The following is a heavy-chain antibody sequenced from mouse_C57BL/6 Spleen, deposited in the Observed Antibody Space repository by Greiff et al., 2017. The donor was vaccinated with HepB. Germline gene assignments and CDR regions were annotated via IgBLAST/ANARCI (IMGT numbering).Heavy chain of an antibody. CDR3: ARDYGSKEDFDY. D-gene: IGHD1-1*01. CDR2: IDPEDGET. CDR1: GFNIKDYY. J-gene: IGHJ2*01. V-gene: IGHV14-2*01. Sequence: EVKLMESGAELVKPGASVKLSCTASGFNIKDYYMHWVKQRTEQGLEWIGRIDPEDGETKYAPKFQGKATITADTSSNTAYLQLSSLTSEDTAVYYCARDYGSKEDFDYWGQGTTLTVSS.